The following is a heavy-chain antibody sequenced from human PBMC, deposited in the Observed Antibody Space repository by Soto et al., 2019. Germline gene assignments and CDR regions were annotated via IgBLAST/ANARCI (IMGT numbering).Heavy chain of an antibody. D-gene: IGHD6-13*01. CDR3: ARFDIAAPPPI. CDR2: ISADGSDT. V-gene: IGHV3-74*01. Sequence: GGSLRLSCVASGFSFSNNWMHWVRHAPGKGPVWVSRISADGSDTHYADSVQGRFTISRDNAKNTLYLQMNTLSVEDAAVYYCARFDIAAPPPIWGQGTMVPVSS. CDR1: GFSFSNNW. J-gene: IGHJ3*02.